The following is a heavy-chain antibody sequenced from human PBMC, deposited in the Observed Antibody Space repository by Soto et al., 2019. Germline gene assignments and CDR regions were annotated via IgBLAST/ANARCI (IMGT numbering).Heavy chain of an antibody. CDR3: ARDDLGGTIDY. D-gene: IGHD3-9*01. CDR1: GFTFSSYG. V-gene: IGHV3-33*01. Sequence: GGSLRLSCAASGFTFSSYGMHWVRQAPGKGLEWVAVIWYDGSNKYYADSVKGRFTISRDNSKNTLYPQMNSLRAEDTAVYYCARDDLGGTIDYWGQGTLVTVSS. CDR2: IWYDGSNK. J-gene: IGHJ4*02.